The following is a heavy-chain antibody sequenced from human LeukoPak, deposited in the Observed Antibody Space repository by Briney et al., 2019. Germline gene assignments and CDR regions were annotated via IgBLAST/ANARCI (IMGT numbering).Heavy chain of an antibody. CDR3: AREGAPLRRITMVRGVMGNWFDP. D-gene: IGHD3-10*01. V-gene: IGHV3-7*01. CDR1: GFTFSTYW. Sequence: GGSLRLSCAASGFTFSTYWMSWVRQAPGKGLEWVANIKEDGSEKYYVDSVKGRFTFSRDNAKNSLYLQMNSLRAEDTAVYYCAREGAPLRRITMVRGVMGNWFDPWGQGTLVTVSS. J-gene: IGHJ5*02. CDR2: IKEDGSEK.